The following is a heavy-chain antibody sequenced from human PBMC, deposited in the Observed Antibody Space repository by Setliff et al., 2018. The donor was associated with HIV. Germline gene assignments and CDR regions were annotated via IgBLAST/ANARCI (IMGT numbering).Heavy chain of an antibody. CDR3: LRVGGGSWLGIHYYYYMDV. CDR2: IYYSGSA. Sequence: SETLSLTCSVFGASISGSDYYWGWIRRLPEKGLEWIGSIYYSGSAYHNPSLKSRVAMSVDTAKKQFSLKLTSLTGADTAVYYCLRVGGGSWLGIHYYYYMDVWGKGITVTVSS. J-gene: IGHJ6*03. CDR1: GASISGSDYY. D-gene: IGHD2-15*01. V-gene: IGHV4-39*01.